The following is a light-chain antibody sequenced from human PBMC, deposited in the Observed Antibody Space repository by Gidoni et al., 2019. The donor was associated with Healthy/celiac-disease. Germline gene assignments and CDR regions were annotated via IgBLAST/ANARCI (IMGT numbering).Light chain of an antibody. V-gene: IGKV3-11*01. CDR1: QSVSSY. CDR2: DAS. Sequence: DILLTQSPATLSLSPRERATLSCRASQSVSSYLAWYQQKPGQAPRLLSYDASNRATGIPARFSGSWSVTDFTLTISSLEPEDFAVYYCQQRGNWPPGCSFGQGTKLEIK. J-gene: IGKJ2*04. CDR3: QQRGNWPPGCS.